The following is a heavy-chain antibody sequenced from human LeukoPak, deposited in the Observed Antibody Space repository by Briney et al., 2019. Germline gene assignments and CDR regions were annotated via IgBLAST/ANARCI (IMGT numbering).Heavy chain of an antibody. CDR1: GYTFTDYY. V-gene: IGHV1-2*02. D-gene: IGHD2-2*01. Sequence: ASVKVSCKASGYTFTDYYMHWVRQAPGQGLEWMGWINPNSGDTNYAQKFQGRVTMTSDTSISTAYLELSRLRSDDTAVYYCARDIGVVPAAIGYWGQGTLVTVSS. CDR2: INPNSGDT. CDR3: ARDIGVVPAAIGY. J-gene: IGHJ4*02.